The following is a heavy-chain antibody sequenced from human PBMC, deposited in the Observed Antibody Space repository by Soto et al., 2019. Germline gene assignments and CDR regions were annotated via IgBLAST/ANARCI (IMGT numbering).Heavy chain of an antibody. CDR3: AIDGGATKNYFDY. V-gene: IGHV1-3*01. CDR1: GYTFTSYA. J-gene: IGHJ4*02. Sequence: QVQLVQSGAEVKKPGASVKVSCKASGYTFTSYAMHWVRQAPGQRLEWMGWINAGNGNTKYSQKFQGRVTITRDTSASTAYMELSSLRSEDTAVYYCAIDGGATKNYFDYWGQGTLVTVSS. CDR2: INAGNGNT. D-gene: IGHD1-26*01.